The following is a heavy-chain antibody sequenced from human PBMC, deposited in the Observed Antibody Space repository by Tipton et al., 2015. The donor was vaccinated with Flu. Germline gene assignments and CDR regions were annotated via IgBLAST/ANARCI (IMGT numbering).Heavy chain of an antibody. D-gene: IGHD3-10*01. CDR3: ARFSVRGESDY. Sequence: TLSLTCAVYGGSFSGYYWSWIRQPPGKGLEWIGEINHSGSTNYNPSLKSRVTISADTSKNQFSLKMSSVTAADTAVYYCARFSVRGESDYWGQGTLVTVSS. CDR1: GGSFSGYY. V-gene: IGHV4-34*01. CDR2: INHSGST. J-gene: IGHJ4*02.